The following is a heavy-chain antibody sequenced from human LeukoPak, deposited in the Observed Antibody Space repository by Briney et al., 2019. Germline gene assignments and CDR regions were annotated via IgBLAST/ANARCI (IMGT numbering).Heavy chain of an antibody. CDR1: GGSFSAYY. Sequence: SETLSLTCAVYGGSFSAYYWSWIRQPPGRGLEWIGEIYHSGSTNYNPSLKSRVTTSVDTSKNQFSLKLSSVTAADTAVYYCARAPQSDYGTHWYFDLWGRGTLVTVSS. V-gene: IGHV4-34*01. CDR2: IYHSGST. D-gene: IGHD4-17*01. CDR3: ARAPQSDYGTHWYFDL. J-gene: IGHJ2*01.